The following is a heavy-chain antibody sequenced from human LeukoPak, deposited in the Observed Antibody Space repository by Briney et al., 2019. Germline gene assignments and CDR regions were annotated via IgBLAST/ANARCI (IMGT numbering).Heavy chain of an antibody. D-gene: IGHD3-10*01. Sequence: SETLSLTCTVSGGSISSGGYYWSWIRQPPGKGLEWIGYIYYSGSTNYNPSLKSRVTISVDTSKNQFSLQLSSVTAADTAVYYCARAHHYYGSGSPTYYFDYWGQGTLVTVSS. J-gene: IGHJ4*02. CDR1: GGSISSGGYY. CDR3: ARAHHYYGSGSPTYYFDY. CDR2: IYYSGST. V-gene: IGHV4-61*08.